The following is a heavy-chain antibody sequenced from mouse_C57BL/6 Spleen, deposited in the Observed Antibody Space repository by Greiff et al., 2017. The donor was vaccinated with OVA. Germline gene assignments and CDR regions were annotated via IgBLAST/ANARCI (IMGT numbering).Heavy chain of an antibody. D-gene: IGHD4-1*01. CDR2: IWSGGST. CDR3: ARGGLGQWGFYFDY. Sequence: VKLVESGPGLVQPSQSLSITCTVSGFSLTSYGVHWVRQSPGKGLEWLGVIWSGGSTDYNAAFISRLSISKDNSKSQVFFKMNSLQADDTAIYYCARGGLGQWGFYFDYWGQGTTLTVSS. CDR1: GFSLTSYG. V-gene: IGHV2-2*01. J-gene: IGHJ2*01.